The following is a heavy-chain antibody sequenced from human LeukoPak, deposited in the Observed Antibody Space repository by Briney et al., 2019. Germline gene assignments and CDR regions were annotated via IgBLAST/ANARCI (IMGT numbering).Heavy chain of an antibody. CDR2: IHYSAST. Sequence: SETLSLTCTVSGGSVSRGSYYGGWIRQPPGKGLEWTGSIHYSASTLYNPSLKGRVTISVDTSKHQFSLNLSSVTAADTAVYYCAAIIAVAGIPLVDPWGQGTLVTVSS. V-gene: IGHV4-39*01. D-gene: IGHD6-19*01. CDR3: AAIIAVAGIPLVDP. CDR1: GGSVSRGSYY. J-gene: IGHJ5*02.